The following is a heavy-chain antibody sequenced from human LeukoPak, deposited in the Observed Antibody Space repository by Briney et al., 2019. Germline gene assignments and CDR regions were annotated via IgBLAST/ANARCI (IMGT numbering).Heavy chain of an antibody. Sequence: SETLSLTCTVSGGSISSGSYYWSWIRQPAGKGLEWIGRIYTSESTNYNPSLKSRVTISLDTSKNQFSLKLSSVTAADTAVYYCARDFPKRLGGAGYYYYMDVWGKGTTVTVSS. J-gene: IGHJ6*03. V-gene: IGHV4-61*02. D-gene: IGHD3-10*01. CDR2: IYTSEST. CDR3: ARDFPKRLGGAGYYYYMDV. CDR1: GGSISSGSYY.